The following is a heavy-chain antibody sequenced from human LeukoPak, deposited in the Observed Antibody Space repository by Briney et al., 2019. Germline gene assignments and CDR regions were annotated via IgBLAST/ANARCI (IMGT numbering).Heavy chain of an antibody. D-gene: IGHD3-10*01. Sequence: GGSLRLSCAASEFSVGSNYMTWVRQAPGKGLEWVSLIYSGGSTYYADSVKGRFTISRDNSKNTLYLQMNSLRAEDTAVYYCARERGEITMVRGVSASYYYYMDVWGKGTTVTISS. V-gene: IGHV3-53*01. J-gene: IGHJ6*03. CDR3: ARERGEITMVRGVSASYYYYMDV. CDR1: EFSVGSNY. CDR2: IYSGGST.